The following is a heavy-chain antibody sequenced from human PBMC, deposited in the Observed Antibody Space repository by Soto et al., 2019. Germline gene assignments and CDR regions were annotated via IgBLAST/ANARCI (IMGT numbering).Heavy chain of an antibody. V-gene: IGHV3-30*18. Sequence: QVQLVESGGGVVQPGRSLRLSCAASGFTFSSYGMHWVRQAPGKGLEWVAVISYDGSNKYYADSVKGRFTISRDNSKNTLYLQMNSLRAEDTAVYYCAKADYGEGSYYFDYWGQGTLVTVSS. CDR3: AKADYGEGSYYFDY. J-gene: IGHJ4*02. CDR1: GFTFSSYG. D-gene: IGHD4-17*01. CDR2: ISYDGSNK.